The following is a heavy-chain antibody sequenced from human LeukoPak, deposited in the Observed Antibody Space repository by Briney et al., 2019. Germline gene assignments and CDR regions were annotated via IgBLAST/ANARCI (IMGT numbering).Heavy chain of an antibody. J-gene: IGHJ4*02. CDR1: GFTFSSYE. V-gene: IGHV3-48*03. Sequence: GGSLRLSCAASGFTFSSYEMNWVRQAPGKGLEWVSYISSSGSTKYYADVVKRRLTISRHSAQNSLHLEMNRLRSEDTAVFYCGRATGLGIAAAGTDYWGQGTLVTVSS. D-gene: IGHD6-13*01. CDR2: ISSSGSTK. CDR3: GRATGLGIAAAGTDY.